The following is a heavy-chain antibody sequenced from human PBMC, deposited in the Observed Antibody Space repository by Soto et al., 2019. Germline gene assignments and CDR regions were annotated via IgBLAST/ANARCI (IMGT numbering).Heavy chain of an antibody. Sequence: PGGSLRLSCSASVVPFSSYSMNWVRPAPGKGLEWVSSISSSSSYIYYADSVKGRFTISRDNAKNSLYLQMNSLRAEDTAVYYCARDYYYDSSGYYAGFDYWGQGTLVTVSS. D-gene: IGHD3-22*01. CDR1: VVPFSSYS. J-gene: IGHJ4*02. CDR2: ISSSSSYI. CDR3: ARDYYYDSSGYYAGFDY. V-gene: IGHV3-21*01.